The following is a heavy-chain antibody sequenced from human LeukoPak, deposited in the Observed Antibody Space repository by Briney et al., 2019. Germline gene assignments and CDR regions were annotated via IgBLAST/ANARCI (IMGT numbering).Heavy chain of an antibody. CDR3: ARDDSTGWYSLD. CDR2: ISSDSDHL. CDR1: GFIFSSYP. J-gene: IGHJ4*02. D-gene: IGHD6-19*01. V-gene: IGHV3-48*01. Sequence: GGSLGLSCAASGFIFSSYPMNWVRQAPGKGLEWISYISSDSDHLYYADSVKGRFTISRDNAKNSLYLQINSLRAEDTAVYYCARDDSTGWYSLDWGQGTLVTVSS.